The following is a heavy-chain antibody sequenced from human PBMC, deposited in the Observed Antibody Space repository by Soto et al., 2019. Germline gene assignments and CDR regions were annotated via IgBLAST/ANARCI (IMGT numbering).Heavy chain of an antibody. V-gene: IGHV4-30-4*01. J-gene: IGHJ6*02. Sequence: PSETLSLTCTVSGGSISSGDYYWSWIRQPPGKGLEWIGYIYYSGSTYYNPSLKSRVTISVDTSKNQFSLKLSSVTAADTAVYYCARKGSSWYSYYYGMDVWGQGTTVTVSS. CDR3: ARKGSSWYSYYYGMDV. D-gene: IGHD6-13*01. CDR1: GGSISSGDYY. CDR2: IYYSGST.